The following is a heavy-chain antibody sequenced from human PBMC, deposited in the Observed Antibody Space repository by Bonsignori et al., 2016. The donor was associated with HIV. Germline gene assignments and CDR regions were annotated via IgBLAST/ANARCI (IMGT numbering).Heavy chain of an antibody. V-gene: IGHV4-59*01. Sequence: WIRQPPGKGLEWIGYIYYSGSTNYNPSLKSRVTISVDTSKNQFSLKLSSVTAADTAVYYCARFEGPYYYGSGSSRSGFDYWGQGTLVTVSS. CDR3: ARFEGPYYYGSGSSRSGFDY. CDR2: IYYSGST. J-gene: IGHJ4*02. D-gene: IGHD3-10*01.